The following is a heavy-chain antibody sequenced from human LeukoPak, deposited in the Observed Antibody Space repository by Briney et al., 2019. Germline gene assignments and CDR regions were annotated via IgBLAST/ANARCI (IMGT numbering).Heavy chain of an antibody. CDR1: GFTFSSYS. D-gene: IGHD1-26*01. J-gene: IGHJ4*02. CDR3: ARDFSGSYFDY. Sequence: AGGSLRLSCAASGFTFSSYSMNWVRQAPGRGLEWVSSIRFTGSYIYYADSVKGRFTISRDNSKNTLYLQMNSLRAEDTAVYYCARDFSGSYFDYWGQGTLVTVSS. V-gene: IGHV3-21*01. CDR2: IRFTGSYI.